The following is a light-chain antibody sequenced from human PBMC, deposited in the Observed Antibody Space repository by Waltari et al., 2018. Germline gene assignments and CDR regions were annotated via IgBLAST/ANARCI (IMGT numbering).Light chain of an antibody. CDR1: SRDAGAYNF. CDR2: DVR. Sequence: QSALTQPPSASGSPGQSIPISCTGTSRDAGAYNFVSWYQQHPGKAPKLIIFDVRKRPSGVPDRFSGSKSGNTASLTVSVLQAEDEADYYCNSYAGGDILYVFGTGTRVTVL. V-gene: IGLV2-8*01. J-gene: IGLJ1*01. CDR3: NSYAGGDILYV.